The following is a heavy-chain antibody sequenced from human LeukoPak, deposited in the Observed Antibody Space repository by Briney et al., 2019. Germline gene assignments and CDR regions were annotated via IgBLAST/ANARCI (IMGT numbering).Heavy chain of an antibody. CDR2: ISGSGGGT. CDR1: GFTFSSYA. J-gene: IGHJ4*02. V-gene: IGHV3-23*01. Sequence: GGSLRLSWAASGFTFSSYAVGWVRQAPGKGLGWVSAISGSGGGTYYADSVKGRFTISRDNSKNTLYLQMNSLSTEDTAVYYCAKTTTGYSSGRYPGWPVDYWGQGTLVTVSS. D-gene: IGHD6-19*01. CDR3: AKTTTGYSSGRYPGWPVDY.